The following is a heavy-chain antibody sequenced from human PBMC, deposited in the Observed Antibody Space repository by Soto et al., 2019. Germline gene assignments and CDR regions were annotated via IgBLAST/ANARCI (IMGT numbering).Heavy chain of an antibody. D-gene: IGHD1-26*01. J-gene: IGHJ4*02. Sequence: EVQLVESGGGLVKPGGSLRLSCAASGFTFSKYSMNWVRQAPGKGLEWVSSISSSSSYIYYADSVKGRFTISRDNARNSLYFELSSLRVEDTAVYYCARPVGVTDYWGQGTLVTVSS. CDR3: ARPVGVTDY. CDR2: ISSSSSYI. CDR1: GFTFSKYS. V-gene: IGHV3-21*02.